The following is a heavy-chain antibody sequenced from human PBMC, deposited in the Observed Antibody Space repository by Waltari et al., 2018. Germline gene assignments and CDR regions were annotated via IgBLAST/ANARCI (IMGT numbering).Heavy chain of an antibody. Sequence: QVQLVQSGAEVKKPGSAVKVSCKAAGGTFSSYASRWVRRAPGQGLEWMGGIIRILGIATYAQKFQGRVTITADPSTSTAYMELSSLSAADTAVYSCARAVAPGYCSGGSCYSEDYWGPGTLVTVSS. CDR3: ARAVAPGYCSGGSCYSEDY. CDR2: IIRILGIA. V-gene: IGHV1-69*10. D-gene: IGHD2-15*01. J-gene: IGHJ4*02. CDR1: GGTFSSYA.